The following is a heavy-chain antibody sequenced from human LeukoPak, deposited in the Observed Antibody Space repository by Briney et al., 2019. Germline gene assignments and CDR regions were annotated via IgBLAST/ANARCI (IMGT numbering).Heavy chain of an antibody. V-gene: IGHV4-4*07. CDR2: IYTSGST. CDR1: GGSISSYY. D-gene: IGHD3-10*01. J-gene: IGHJ5*02. CDR3: ARILVRGVIIGEGNWFDP. Sequence: SETLSLTCTVSGGSISSYYWSWIRQPAGKGLEWIGRIYTSGSTNYNPSLKSRVTMSVDTSKNQFSLKLSSVTAADTAVYYCARILVRGVIIGEGNWFDPWGQGTLVTVSS.